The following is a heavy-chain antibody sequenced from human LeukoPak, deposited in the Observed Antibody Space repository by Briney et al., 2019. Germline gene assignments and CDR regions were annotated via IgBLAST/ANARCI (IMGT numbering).Heavy chain of an antibody. CDR2: IYYSGST. Sequence: SSETLSLTCTVSGGSISSSSYYWGWIRQPPGKGLEWIGSIYYSGSTYYNPSLKSRVTTSVDTSKNQFSLKLSSVTAADTAVYYCSAYYYDSSGYYPFDYWGQGTLVTVSS. V-gene: IGHV4-39*01. J-gene: IGHJ4*02. CDR3: SAYYYDSSGYYPFDY. CDR1: GGSISSSSYY. D-gene: IGHD3-22*01.